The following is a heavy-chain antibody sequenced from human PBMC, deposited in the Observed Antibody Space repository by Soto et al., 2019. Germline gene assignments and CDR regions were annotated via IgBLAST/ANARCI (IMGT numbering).Heavy chain of an antibody. J-gene: IGHJ6*02. CDR1: GFTFSSYG. Sequence: QVQLVESGGGVVQPGRSLRLSCAASGFTFSSYGMHWVRQAPGKGLEWVAVIWYDGSNKYYADSVKGRFTISTDNSKNTLYVPMNSLRAEDTVVYYCARDRSRYGMDVWGQGTTVTFSS. V-gene: IGHV3-33*01. CDR2: IWYDGSNK. CDR3: ARDRSRYGMDV. D-gene: IGHD1-20*01.